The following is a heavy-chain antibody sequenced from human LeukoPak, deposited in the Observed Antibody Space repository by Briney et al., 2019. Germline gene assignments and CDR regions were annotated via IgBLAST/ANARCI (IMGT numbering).Heavy chain of an antibody. J-gene: IGHJ4*02. CDR2: IWYDGTNK. CDR3: ARAAYDSSGYLTL. CDR1: RFTFRNYG. Sequence: GGSLRLSCAASRFTFRNYGMHWVRQAPGKGLEWVAVIWYDGTNKYYADSVKGRFTISRDNSKNTLFLQMNILRAEDTAVYYCARAAYDSSGYLTLWGQGTLVAVSS. D-gene: IGHD3-22*01. V-gene: IGHV3-33*01.